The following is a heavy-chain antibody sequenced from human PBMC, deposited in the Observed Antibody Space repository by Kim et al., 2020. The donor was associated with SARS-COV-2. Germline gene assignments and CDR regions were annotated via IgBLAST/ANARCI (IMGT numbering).Heavy chain of an antibody. D-gene: IGHD3-3*01. CDR2: IYYSGST. V-gene: IGHV4-31*03. Sequence: SETLSLTCTVSGGSISGGYYWNWIRQHPGKGLEWIGYIYYSGSTYYNPSLKSRVTISADTSKNQFSLKLSSVTAADTAVYYCAPQRGRLYDFWSRPGWFDPWGQGTLLTV. CDR1: GGSISGGYY. J-gene: IGHJ5*02. CDR3: APQRGRLYDFWSRPGWFDP.